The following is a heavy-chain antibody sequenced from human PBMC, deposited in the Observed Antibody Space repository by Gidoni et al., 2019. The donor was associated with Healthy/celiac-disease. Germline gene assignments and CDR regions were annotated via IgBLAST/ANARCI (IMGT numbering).Heavy chain of an antibody. CDR1: GFTFISSG. D-gene: IGHD3-22*01. V-gene: IGHV3-33*01. CDR3: ARGEYYYDSSGYYRVFDY. J-gene: IGHJ4*02. CDR2: IWYDGSNK. Sequence: QVQLVESGGGVVQPGSSLRLSCSASGFTFISSGMHWVRQAPGKGLEWVAVIWYDGSNKYYADSVKGRFTISRDNSKNTLYLQMNSLRAEDTAVYYCARGEYYYDSSGYYRVFDYWGQGTLVTVSS.